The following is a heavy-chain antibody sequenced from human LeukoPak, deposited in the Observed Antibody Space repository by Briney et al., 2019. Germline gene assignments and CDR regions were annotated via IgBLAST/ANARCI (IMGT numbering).Heavy chain of an antibody. CDR2: ISSSSCSI. CDR1: GFNLNNDS. J-gene: IGHJ4*02. V-gene: IGHV3-48*01. D-gene: IGHD3-10*01. CDR3: ARRQQNRGRKEFGFDY. Sequence: GVSLRLSCAGSGFNLNNDSMNWVRQAPEKGLGWVSYISSSSCSIYYAVSVKGRLTISRDNAKNSLYLQMNSLRAEDTAVYYCARRQQNRGRKEFGFDYWGQGTLVTVSS.